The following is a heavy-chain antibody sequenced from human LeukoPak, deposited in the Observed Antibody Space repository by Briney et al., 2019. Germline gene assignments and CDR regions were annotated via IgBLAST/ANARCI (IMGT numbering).Heavy chain of an antibody. D-gene: IGHD3-3*01. Sequence: GGSLRLSCAASGFTFSKYWMSLVRPAPGKGVEWVATIKQVGRENYFVDSVKGRFTIARDHANNSLYLQMKSLRAGDTALYFVSRYEFGSGYSSNYYYYMDVWGKGTTGIVSS. CDR1: GFTFSKYW. CDR2: IKQVGREN. V-gene: IGHV3-7*01. CDR3: SRYEFGSGYSSNYYYYMDV. J-gene: IGHJ6*03.